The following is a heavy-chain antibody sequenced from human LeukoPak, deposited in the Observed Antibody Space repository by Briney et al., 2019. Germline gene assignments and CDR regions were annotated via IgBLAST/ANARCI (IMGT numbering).Heavy chain of an antibody. CDR3: ARDQHDYYFFYMDV. V-gene: IGHV4-38-2*02. CDR2: IFHSGST. J-gene: IGHJ6*03. Sequence: SETLSLTCTISGDSISISYYWGWIRQPPGKGLEWIGSIFHSGSTYYNPSLKSRVTISADTSKNQFSLKLTSVTAADTAVYYCARDQHDYYFFYMDVWGKGTPVTVSS. CDR1: GDSISISYY.